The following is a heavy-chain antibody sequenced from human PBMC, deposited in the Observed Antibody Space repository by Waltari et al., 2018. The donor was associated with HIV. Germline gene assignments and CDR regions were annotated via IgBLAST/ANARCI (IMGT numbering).Heavy chain of an antibody. D-gene: IGHD6-13*01. J-gene: IGHJ4*02. V-gene: IGHV3-74*01. CDR1: GFTFSSYW. CDR2: INSDGSST. CDR3: AHAIAAAGTPPDY. Sequence: EVQLVESGGGLVQPGGSLRLSCAASGFTFSSYWMHWVRQAPGKGLGWVSRINSDGSSTSYADSVKGRFTISRDNAKNTLYLQMNSLRAEDTAVYYCAHAIAAAGTPPDYWGQGTLVTVSS.